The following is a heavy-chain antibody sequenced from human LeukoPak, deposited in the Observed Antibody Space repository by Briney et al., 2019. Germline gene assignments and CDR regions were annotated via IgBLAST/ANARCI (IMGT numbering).Heavy chain of an antibody. CDR2: IYYSGST. D-gene: IGHD3-16*02. CDR3: ARQRGNYDYVWGSYRSRGDCFDP. J-gene: IGHJ5*02. CDR1: GGSISSSSYY. Sequence: PSETLSLTCTVSGGSISSSSYYSGWIRQPPGKGLEWIGSIYYSGSTYYNPSLKSRVTISVDTSKNQFSLKLSSVTAAETAGYYCARQRGNYDYVWGSYRSRGDCFDPWGQGTLVTVSS. V-gene: IGHV4-39*01.